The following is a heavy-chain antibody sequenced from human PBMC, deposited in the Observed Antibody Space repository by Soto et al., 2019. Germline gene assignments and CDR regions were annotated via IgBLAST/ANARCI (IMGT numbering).Heavy chain of an antibody. Sequence: QVQLVQSGAEVKKPGASVKVSCKASGYTFTSYGISWVRQAPGQGLEWMGWISAYNGNTKYAQKFQGRVTMTTDTXXSTAYMELRSLRSDDTAVYYCARDLGGSYDAPVDYWGQGTLVTVSS. J-gene: IGHJ4*02. CDR1: GYTFTSYG. CDR2: ISAYNGNT. D-gene: IGHD1-26*01. CDR3: ARDLGGSYDAPVDY. V-gene: IGHV1-18*01.